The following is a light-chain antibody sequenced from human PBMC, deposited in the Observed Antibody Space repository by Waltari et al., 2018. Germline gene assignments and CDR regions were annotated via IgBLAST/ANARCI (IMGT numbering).Light chain of an antibody. CDR2: EDY. CDR1: TPNIGINY. CDR3: GAWDSSLGVGV. Sequence: QSVLTQPPSVSAAPGQKVSLSCSGSTPNIGINYVSWYQQFPGTAPKLLIYEDYRRPSGIPDRFSGSKSGASATLDITGLQTGDEADYYCGAWDSSLGVGVLGGGTRVTVL. V-gene: IGLV1-51*01. J-gene: IGLJ3*02.